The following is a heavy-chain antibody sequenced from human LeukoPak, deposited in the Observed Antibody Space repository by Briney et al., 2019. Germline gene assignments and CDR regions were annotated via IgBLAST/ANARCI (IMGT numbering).Heavy chain of an antibody. V-gene: IGHV3-30*03. J-gene: IGHJ4*02. Sequence: GGSLRLSCAASGFTFSSYGMHWVRQAPGKGLEWVAVISYDESNKYFADSVKGRFTVSRDNVKNSLFLQLNSLRDEDTAVYYCARDEDAFGGQGTLVTVSS. CDR3: ARDEDAF. CDR1: GFTFSSYG. CDR2: ISYDESNK.